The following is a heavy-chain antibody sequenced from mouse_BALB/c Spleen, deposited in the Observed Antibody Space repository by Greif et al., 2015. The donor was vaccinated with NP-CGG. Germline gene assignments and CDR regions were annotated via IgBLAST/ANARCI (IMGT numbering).Heavy chain of an antibody. D-gene: IGHD5-1*01. CDR1: GYAFSSYW. CDR2: IYPGDGDT. V-gene: IGHV1-80*01. Sequence: QVQLQQSGAELVRPGSSVKISCKASGYAFSSYWMNWVKQRPGQGLEWIGQIYPGDGDTNYNGKFKGKATLTADKSSSTAYMQLSSLTSEDSAVYFCARGEVPPYYFDYWGQGTTLTVSS. CDR3: ARGEVPPYYFDY. J-gene: IGHJ2*01.